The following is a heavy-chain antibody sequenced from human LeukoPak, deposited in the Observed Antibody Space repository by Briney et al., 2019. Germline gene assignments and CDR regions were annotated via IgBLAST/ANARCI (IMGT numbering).Heavy chain of an antibody. V-gene: IGHV4-39*07. Sequence: SETLSLTCTVSGGSISSSDYYWGWIRQPPGKGLEWIGSIYYSGNTHYNPSLKSRVTISVDTSKNQFSLKLSSVTAADTAVYYCARAAAGTFRYWFDPWGQGTLVTVSS. D-gene: IGHD6-13*01. J-gene: IGHJ5*02. CDR3: ARAAAGTFRYWFDP. CDR2: IYYSGNT. CDR1: GGSISSSDYY.